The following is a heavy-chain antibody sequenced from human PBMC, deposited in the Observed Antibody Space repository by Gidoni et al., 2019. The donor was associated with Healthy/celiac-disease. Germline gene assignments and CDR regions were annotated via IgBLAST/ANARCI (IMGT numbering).Heavy chain of an antibody. J-gene: IGHJ5*02. D-gene: IGHD6-19*01. CDR1: GGPISCRSYY. Sequence: QLPLQESGPGLVNPSETLSLTCTVSGGPISCRSYYWGWIRQPPGKGLEWIGSIYYSGSTYYNPSLKSRVTISVDTSKNQFSLKLSSVTAADTAVYYCARDRDSSGWYDWFDPWGQGTLVTVSS. CDR2: IYYSGST. V-gene: IGHV4-39*07. CDR3: ARDRDSSGWYDWFDP.